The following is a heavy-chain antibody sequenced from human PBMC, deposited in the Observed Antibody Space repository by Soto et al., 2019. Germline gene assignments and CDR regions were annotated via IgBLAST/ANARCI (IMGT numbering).Heavy chain of an antibody. Sequence: GESLKISCTGSGYSFTSYWISWVRQMPGKGLERMGRIDPSDSYTNYSPSFQGHVTISADKSISTAYLQWSSLKASDTAMYYCPCMECPPPQTSLFDPWGQGTLVTVSS. V-gene: IGHV5-10-1*01. CDR3: PCMECPPPQTSLFDP. J-gene: IGHJ5*02. CDR2: IDPSDSYT. D-gene: IGHD2-2*01. CDR1: GYSFTSYW.